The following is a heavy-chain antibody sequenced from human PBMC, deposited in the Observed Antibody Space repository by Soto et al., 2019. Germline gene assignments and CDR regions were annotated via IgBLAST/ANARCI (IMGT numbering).Heavy chain of an antibody. CDR2: IIPIFGTA. J-gene: IGHJ5*02. CDR1: GGTFSSYA. D-gene: IGHD4-17*01. Sequence: SVKVSCKASGGTFSSYAISWVRQAPGQGLGWMGGIIPIFGTANYAQKFQGRVTITADKSTSTAYMELSSLRSEDTAVYYCARDPDYGGNHNWFDPWGQGTLVTVSS. CDR3: ARDPDYGGNHNWFDP. V-gene: IGHV1-69*06.